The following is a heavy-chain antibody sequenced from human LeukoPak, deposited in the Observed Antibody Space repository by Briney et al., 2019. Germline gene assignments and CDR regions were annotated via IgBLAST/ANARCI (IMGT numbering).Heavy chain of an antibody. V-gene: IGHV3-23*01. Sequence: PGGSLRLSCAASGFTLSNYAMSWVRQAPGQGLEWVSTISDSGGSTYYADSVKGRFTLSRDNSKSTLSLQMNSLRADDTAVYYCATQNFDYWGPGNPGHRLL. CDR3: ATQNFDY. CDR1: GFTLSNYA. CDR2: ISDSGGST. J-gene: IGHJ4*02.